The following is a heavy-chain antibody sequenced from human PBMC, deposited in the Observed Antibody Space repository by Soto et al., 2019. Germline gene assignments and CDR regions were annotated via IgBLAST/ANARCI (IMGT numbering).Heavy chain of an antibody. CDR3: ARLTRYLGGFDY. V-gene: IGHV4-30-4*01. CDR1: GGSISSGDYY. Sequence: SETLSLTCTVSGGSISSGDYYWSWIRQPPGKGLEWIGYIYYSGSTYYNPSLESRVTISVDTSKNQFSLKLSSVTAADTAVYYCARLTRYLGGFDYWGQGTLVTVSS. J-gene: IGHJ4*02. D-gene: IGHD3-16*01. CDR2: IYYSGST.